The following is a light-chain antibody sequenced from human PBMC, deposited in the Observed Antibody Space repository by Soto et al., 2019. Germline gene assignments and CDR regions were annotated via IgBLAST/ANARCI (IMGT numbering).Light chain of an antibody. Sequence: VLTQSPGTLSLSPGARATLSCRASENIYTSYVAWFQQRPGQPPRLLIYDASSRAAGVPDRFSGSGSGTDFTLTISRLEPEDFALYYCQRYDGSPPYTFGQGTKVEIK. V-gene: IGKV3-20*01. J-gene: IGKJ2*01. CDR2: DAS. CDR1: ENIYTSY. CDR3: QRYDGSPPYT.